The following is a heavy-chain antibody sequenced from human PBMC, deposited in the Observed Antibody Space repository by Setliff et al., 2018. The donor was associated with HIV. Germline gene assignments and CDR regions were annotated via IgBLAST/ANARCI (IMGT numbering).Heavy chain of an antibody. D-gene: IGHD3-3*01. Sequence: PSETLSLTCAVYGGSFSVYYWGWIRQPPGKGLEGIWEINHSGSTNYNPSLKSRVPISVDTSQNQFSLRLSSVTAADTAVYYCARGVPQYNFWRDRRDYHYMDVWGKGTTVTVSS. J-gene: IGHJ6*03. CDR3: ARGVPQYNFWRDRRDYHYMDV. V-gene: IGHV4-34*01. CDR1: GGSFSVYY. CDR2: INHSGST.